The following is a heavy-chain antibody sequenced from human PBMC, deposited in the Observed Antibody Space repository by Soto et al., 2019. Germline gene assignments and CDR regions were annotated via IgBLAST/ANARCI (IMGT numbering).Heavy chain of an antibody. CDR1: GFTFSSFW. CDR3: ARGYFFDSSRYYADY. Sequence: GGSLRLSCAASGFTFSSFWMYWVRQAPGRGLEWVATIKQDGSEKYHVDSVKGRFAISRDNAKNSLYLQMSSLGADDTAVYYCARGYFFDSSRYYADYWGQGTLVTVSS. J-gene: IGHJ4*02. V-gene: IGHV3-7*05. D-gene: IGHD3-22*01. CDR2: IKQDGSEK.